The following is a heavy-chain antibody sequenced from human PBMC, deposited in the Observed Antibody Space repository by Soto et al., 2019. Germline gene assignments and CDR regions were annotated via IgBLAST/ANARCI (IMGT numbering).Heavy chain of an antibody. CDR2: ISGSGGST. D-gene: IGHD6-13*01. J-gene: IGHJ4*02. V-gene: IGHV3-23*01. Sequence: EVQLLESGGGLVQPGGSLRLSCAASGFTFSSYAMSWVRQAPGKGLEWVSAISGSGGSTYYADSVKGRFTISRNNSKNTRYLQMNSLRAEDTAVYYCAKDMIAAAYSFDYWGQGTLVTVSS. CDR1: GFTFSSYA. CDR3: AKDMIAAAYSFDY.